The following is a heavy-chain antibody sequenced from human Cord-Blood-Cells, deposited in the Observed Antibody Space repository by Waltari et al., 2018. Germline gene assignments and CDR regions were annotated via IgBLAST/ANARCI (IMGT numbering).Heavy chain of an antibody. V-gene: IGHV3-33*01. Sequence: QVQLVESGGGVVQPGRSLRLSCAASGFTFSSYGMHWVRQAPGKGLELVAVIWYDGSNKYYADSVKGRFTISRDNSKNTLYLQMNSLRAEDTAVYYCARDGRKWLVRSWFDPWGQGTLVTVSS. D-gene: IGHD6-19*01. CDR3: ARDGRKWLVRSWFDP. CDR1: GFTFSSYG. J-gene: IGHJ5*02. CDR2: IWYDGSNK.